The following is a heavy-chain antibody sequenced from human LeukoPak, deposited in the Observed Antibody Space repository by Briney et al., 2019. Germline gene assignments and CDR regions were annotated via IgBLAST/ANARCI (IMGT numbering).Heavy chain of an antibody. J-gene: IGHJ4*02. CDR2: IGNNGGGI. D-gene: IGHD6-13*01. Sequence: GGSLRLSCAASGFTFSTYTMYWVRHPPGKRLEWVSIIGNNGGGIHYADSVKGRFTISRDNFKNALYLQMNSLRVEDTAVYYCAKTRPLDSSSWSHGDYWGQGTLVTVSS. V-gene: IGHV3-23*01. CDR3: AKTRPLDSSSWSHGDY. CDR1: GFTFSTYT.